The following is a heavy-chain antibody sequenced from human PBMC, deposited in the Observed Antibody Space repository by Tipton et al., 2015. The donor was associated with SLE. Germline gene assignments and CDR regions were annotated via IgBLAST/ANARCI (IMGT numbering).Heavy chain of an antibody. J-gene: IGHJ4*02. Sequence: SLRLSCAASGFTFSSYSMNWVRQAPGKGLEWVSYISSSSSTIYYADSVKGRFTISRDNAKNSLYLQMNSRRAEDTAVYYCARDSGWEPCCLDYWGQGTLVTVSS. D-gene: IGHD4-23*01. V-gene: IGHV3-48*01. CDR1: GFTFSSYS. CDR2: ISSSSSTI. CDR3: ARDSGWEPCCLDY.